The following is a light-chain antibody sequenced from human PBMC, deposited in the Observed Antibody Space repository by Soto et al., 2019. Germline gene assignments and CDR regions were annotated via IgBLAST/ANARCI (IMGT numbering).Light chain of an antibody. J-gene: IGLJ2*01. CDR1: GSDVGGYNY. CDR2: DVS. CDR3: SSYTSSSTLYVV. Sequence: QSALTQPASVSGSPGQSITISCTGTGSDVGGYNYVSWYQQHPGKAPKLMIYDVSNRPSGVSNRFSGSKSGNTASLTISGLQAEDEAGYYCSSYTSSSTLYVVFGGGTKLTVL. V-gene: IGLV2-14*01.